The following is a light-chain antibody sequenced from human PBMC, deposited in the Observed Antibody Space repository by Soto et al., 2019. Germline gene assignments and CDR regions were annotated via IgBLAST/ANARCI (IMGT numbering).Light chain of an antibody. J-gene: IGLJ1*01. CDR2: EVT. V-gene: IGLV2-14*01. CDR1: GSDIAGYNY. CDR3: TSFTSTSSLYV. Sequence: QSALTQPASVSGSLGQSITISCTGIGSDIAGYNYISWYQQLPGKAPKLMIYEVTNRPSGISNRFSGSKSGNTASLTISGLQAEDEADYFCTSFTSTSSLYVFGTGTKLTVL.